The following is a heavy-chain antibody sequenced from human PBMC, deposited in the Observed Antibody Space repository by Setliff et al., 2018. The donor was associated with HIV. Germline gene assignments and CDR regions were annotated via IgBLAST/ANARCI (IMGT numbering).Heavy chain of an antibody. J-gene: IGHJ4*02. CDR1: GGSISSSSYY. CDR3: ERSGPVWFGEPPYYFDS. Sequence: PSETLSLTCTVSGGSISSSSYYWGWIRQPPGKGLEWIGIIDYSGNTYYNPSLKSRITISVDTSKNQFSLKLSSVTAADTAVYYCERSGPVWFGEPPYYFDSWGLGTLVTVSS. V-gene: IGHV4-39*07. CDR2: IDYSGNT. D-gene: IGHD3-10*01.